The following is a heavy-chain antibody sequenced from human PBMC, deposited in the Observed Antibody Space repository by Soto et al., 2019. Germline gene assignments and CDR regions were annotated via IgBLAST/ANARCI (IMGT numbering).Heavy chain of an antibody. CDR1: GFTFNRYS. V-gene: IGHV3-21*01. CDR3: ARTVYYDFWSGFGMDV. J-gene: IGHJ6*02. D-gene: IGHD3-3*01. CDR2: ISSSGTYI. Sequence: GSLRLSCTGSGFTFNRYSMNWVRQAPGKGLEWLSFISSSGTYIHDADSLKGRFTISRDNAKNSVYLQINSLRAEDTAVYYCARTVYYDFWSGFGMDVWGQGTTVTVSS.